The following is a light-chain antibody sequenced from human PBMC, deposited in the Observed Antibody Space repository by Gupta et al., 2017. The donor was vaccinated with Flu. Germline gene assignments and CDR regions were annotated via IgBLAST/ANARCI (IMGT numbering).Light chain of an antibody. J-gene: IGLJ2*01. V-gene: IGLV6-57*01. CDR2: EHD. CDR1: SGSIASNY. Sequence: NFMLTQPHSVSESPGKTVTISCTRSSGSIASNYVQWYQQRPGSSPTTVIYEHDRSPSGVPDRFSGSIDSSSNSASLTISGLKTEDEADYYCQSYDNNNPVVFGGGTKLTVL. CDR3: QSYDNNNPVV.